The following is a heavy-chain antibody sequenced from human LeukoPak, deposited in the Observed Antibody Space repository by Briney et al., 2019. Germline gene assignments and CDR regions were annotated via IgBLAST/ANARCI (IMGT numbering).Heavy chain of an antibody. Sequence: GGSLRLSCEASELTLSSYWMSWVRQAPGQGLEWVANINPDGSEKHYVASVKGRFNISRDNAKNSLYLLMNSLRAEDTAVYYCASWCSKGACPADYWGQGTLVTVSS. V-gene: IGHV3-7*01. D-gene: IGHD2-2*01. CDR3: ASWCSKGACPADY. CDR2: INPDGSEK. J-gene: IGHJ4*02. CDR1: ELTLSSYW.